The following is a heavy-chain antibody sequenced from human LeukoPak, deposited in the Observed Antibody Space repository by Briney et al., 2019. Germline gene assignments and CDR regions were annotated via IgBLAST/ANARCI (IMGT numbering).Heavy chain of an antibody. CDR3: ARAAVPRDYGSGSYLGY. D-gene: IGHD3-10*01. Sequence: GGSLRLSCAASGFTFSSYRMSWVRQAPGKGLEWVSYMNSSDTTIYYADFVKGRFTISRDNAKNSLYLQMNSLRDEDTAVYYCARAAVPRDYGSGSYLGYWGQGTLVTVSS. V-gene: IGHV3-48*02. J-gene: IGHJ4*02. CDR1: GFTFSSYR. CDR2: MNSSDTTI.